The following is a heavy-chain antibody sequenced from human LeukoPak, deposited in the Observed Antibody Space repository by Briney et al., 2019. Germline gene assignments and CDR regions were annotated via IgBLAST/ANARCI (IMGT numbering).Heavy chain of an antibody. V-gene: IGHV3-20*04. CDR1: GFIFDDYG. Sequence: PGGSLRLSCAASGFIFDDYGMSWVRHAPGKGLEWASGINWNGGRTTYADSVRGRLTISRDNAKNSLYLQMNSLRGEDTALYYCARGLSGYDSRYYHYMDVWGKGTTVTVSS. CDR2: INWNGGRT. D-gene: IGHD5-12*01. J-gene: IGHJ6*03. CDR3: ARGLSGYDSRYYHYMDV.